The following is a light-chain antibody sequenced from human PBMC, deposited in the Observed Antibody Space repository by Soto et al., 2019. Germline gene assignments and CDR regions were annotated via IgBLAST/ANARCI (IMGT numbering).Light chain of an antibody. CDR3: SSYTSSSTLEV. CDR1: SSDVGGYNY. Sequence: QSALTQPASVSGSPGHSITISCTGTSSDVGGYNYVSWYQQHPGKAPKLMIYDVSNRPSGVSNRFSGSKSGNTASLTISGLQAEDEADYYCSSYTSSSTLEVFGTGTKLTVL. J-gene: IGLJ1*01. V-gene: IGLV2-14*01. CDR2: DVS.